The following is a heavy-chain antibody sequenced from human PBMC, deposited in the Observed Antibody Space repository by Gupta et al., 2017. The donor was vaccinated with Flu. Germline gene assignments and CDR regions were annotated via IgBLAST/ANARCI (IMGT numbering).Heavy chain of an antibody. J-gene: IGHJ4*02. CDR3: AREGRYCSGTSYYLFDY. D-gene: IGHD2-2*01. V-gene: IGHV3-64*02. Sequence: EVQLVESGEGMVQPGGSLRLSCAASGFIFSTYAMHWVRQTPGKGLEYVSAISSNGLDTYYADSVRGRFTISRDNSKNTLHLQMDSLRADDMATYYCAREGRYCSGTSYYLFDYWGQGALVTVSS. CDR1: GFIFSTYA. CDR2: ISSNGLDT.